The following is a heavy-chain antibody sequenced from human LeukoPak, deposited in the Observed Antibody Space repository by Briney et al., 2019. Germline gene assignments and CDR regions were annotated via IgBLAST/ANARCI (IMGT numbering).Heavy chain of an antibody. V-gene: IGHV4-4*09. CDR1: GGSISSYY. CDR2: IYTSGST. Sequence: SETLSLTCTDSGGSISSYYWSWIRQPPGKGLEWNGYIYTSGSTNYNPSLKSRVTISVDTSKNQFSLKLSSVTAADTAVYYCARLLTATDPYYDFWSGYSCWFDPWGQGTLVTVSS. J-gene: IGHJ5*02. CDR3: ARLLTATDPYYDFWSGYSCWFDP. D-gene: IGHD3-3*01.